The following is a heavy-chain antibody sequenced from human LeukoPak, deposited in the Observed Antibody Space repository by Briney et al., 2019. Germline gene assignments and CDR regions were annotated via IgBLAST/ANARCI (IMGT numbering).Heavy chain of an antibody. CDR1: GFTFSSHA. CDR2: ISGSGGST. J-gene: IGHJ4*02. V-gene: IGHV3-23*01. Sequence: GGSLRLSCAASGFTFSSHAMSWVRQAPGKGLEWVSAISGSGGSTYYADSVKGRFTISRDNSKNTLYLQMSSLRAGDTAVYYCAKDLDYDSSGSFDYWGQGTLVTVSS. D-gene: IGHD3-22*01. CDR3: AKDLDYDSSGSFDY.